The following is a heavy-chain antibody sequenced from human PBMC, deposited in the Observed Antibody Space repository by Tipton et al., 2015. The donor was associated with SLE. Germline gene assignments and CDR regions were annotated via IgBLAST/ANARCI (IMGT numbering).Heavy chain of an antibody. CDR1: GASVTSSGYS. J-gene: IGHJ3*02. CDR2: ISYDGRT. D-gene: IGHD7-27*01. CDR3: ARGPNWGLDDAFDI. V-gene: IGHV4-31*03. Sequence: LRLSCTAPGASVTSSGYSWSWIRQHPGKGLEWIGFISYDGRTKYNPSLKSRVTISLDTSKTQFFLRLSSVTAADTAVYFCARGPNWGLDDAFDIWGQGTMVSVSS.